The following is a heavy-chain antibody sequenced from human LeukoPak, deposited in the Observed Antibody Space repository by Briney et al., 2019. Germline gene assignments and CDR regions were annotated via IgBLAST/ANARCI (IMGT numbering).Heavy chain of an antibody. J-gene: IGHJ4*02. CDR2: IKSKTDGGTT. Sequence: PGGSLRLSCAASGFTFSNAWMSWVRQAPGKGLEWVGRIKSKTDGGTTDYAAPVKGRFTISRDDSKNTLYLQMNSLKTEDTAVYYCTTLTYCRSTSCRYMWGQGTLVTVSS. V-gene: IGHV3-15*01. CDR1: GFTFSNAW. CDR3: TTLTYCRSTSCRYM. D-gene: IGHD2-2*01.